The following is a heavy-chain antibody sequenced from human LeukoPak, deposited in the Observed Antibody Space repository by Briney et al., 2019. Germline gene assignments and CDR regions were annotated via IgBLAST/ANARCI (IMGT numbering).Heavy chain of an antibody. Sequence: GGSLRLSCAASGFTFTNYAMNWVRQAPEKGLEWVSTIHGGGDVTYYADSVKGRFTISRDNSRNTLFLQMNSLRAEDTAVYYCAKALSSSFYYFDLGGRGTLVTVSS. CDR2: IHGGGDVT. CDR3: AKALSSSFYYFDL. D-gene: IGHD3-16*02. CDR1: GFTFTNYA. J-gene: IGHJ2*01. V-gene: IGHV3-23*01.